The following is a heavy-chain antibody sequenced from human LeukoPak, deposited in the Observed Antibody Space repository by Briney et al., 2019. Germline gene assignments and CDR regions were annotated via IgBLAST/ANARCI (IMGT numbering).Heavy chain of an antibody. CDR1: GGSISSGGYY. D-gene: IGHD5-12*01. CDR2: IYYSGST. CDR3: ARYGVYRGMDV. V-gene: IGHV4-31*03. Sequence: SETLSLTCTVSGGSISSGGYYWSWIRQHPGKGPEWIGYIYYSGSTYYNPSLKSRVTISVDTSKNQFSLKLSSVTAADTAVYYCARYGVYRGMDVWGQGTTVTVSS. J-gene: IGHJ6*02.